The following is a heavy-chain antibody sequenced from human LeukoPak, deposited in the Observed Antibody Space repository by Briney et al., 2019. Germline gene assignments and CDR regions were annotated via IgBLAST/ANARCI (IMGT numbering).Heavy chain of an antibody. J-gene: IGHJ4*02. CDR1: GDSINSGNSH. V-gene: IGHV4-30-4*01. CDR3: ASSYDYGDYLYYFDY. Sequence: SETLSLTCTVSGDSINSGNSHWPWIRQPPGKGLEWLGSVYDSWNNYYNPSLESRITISVDTSKNQFSLKLSSVTAADTAVYYCASSYDYGDYLYYFDYWGQGTLVTVSS. CDR2: VYDSWNN. D-gene: IGHD4-17*01.